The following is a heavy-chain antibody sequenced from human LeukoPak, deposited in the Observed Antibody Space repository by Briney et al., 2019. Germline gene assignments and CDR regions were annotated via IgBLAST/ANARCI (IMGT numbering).Heavy chain of an antibody. D-gene: IGHD3-10*01. CDR1: GFTFSSYS. CDR2: ISSSPSTI. V-gene: IGHV3-48*04. Sequence: PGGSLRLSCAASGFTFSSYSMNWVRQAPGKGLKWVSFISSSPSTIYYADSVKGRFTISRDNAKNSLYLQMNSLRAEDTAVYYCVLNYGSGSYYLPLWGQGTLVTVSS. CDR3: VLNYGSGSYYLPL. J-gene: IGHJ4*02.